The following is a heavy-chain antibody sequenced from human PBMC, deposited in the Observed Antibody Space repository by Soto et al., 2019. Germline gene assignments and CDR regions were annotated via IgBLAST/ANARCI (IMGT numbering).Heavy chain of an antibody. D-gene: IGHD5-12*01. CDR1: GGSFSGYY. Sequence: SEALSVTCAVYGGSFSGYYWSWIRQPPGKGLEWIGEINHSGSTNYNPSLKSRVTISVDTSKNQFSLKLSSVTAADTAVYYCARVRDGYNPYYYYGMDVWGQGTTVTVSS. J-gene: IGHJ6*02. V-gene: IGHV4-34*01. CDR3: ARVRDGYNPYYYYGMDV. CDR2: INHSGST.